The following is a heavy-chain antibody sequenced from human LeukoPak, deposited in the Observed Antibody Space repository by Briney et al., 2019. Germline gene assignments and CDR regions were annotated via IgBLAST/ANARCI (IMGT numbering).Heavy chain of an antibody. CDR2: IRSKANSYAT. CDR3: TRHEPYGGKPRGFDY. CDR1: GFTFSGSA. D-gene: IGHD4-23*01. V-gene: IGHV3-73*01. J-gene: IGHJ4*02. Sequence: GGSLRLSCAASGFTFSGSAMHWVRQASGKGLEWVGRIRSKANSYATAYAASVKGRFTISRDDSKNTAYLQMNSLKTEDTAVYYCTRHEPYGGKPRGFDYWGQGTLVTVSS.